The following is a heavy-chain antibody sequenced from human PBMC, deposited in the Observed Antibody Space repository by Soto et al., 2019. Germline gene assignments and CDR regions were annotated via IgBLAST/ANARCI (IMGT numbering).Heavy chain of an antibody. CDR3: TRVFRVRRPFDY. J-gene: IGHJ4*02. Sequence: SLRLSCTASGFTFGDYAMSWFRQAPGKGLEWVGFIRSKAYGGATEYAASVKGRFTISRDDSKSIAYLQMNSLKTEDTAVYYCTRVFRVRRPFDYWGQGTLVTVSS. CDR1: GFTFGDYA. D-gene: IGHD4-17*01. CDR2: IRSKAYGGAT. V-gene: IGHV3-49*03.